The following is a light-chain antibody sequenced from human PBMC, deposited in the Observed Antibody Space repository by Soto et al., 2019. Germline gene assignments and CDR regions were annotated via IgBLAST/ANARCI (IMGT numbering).Light chain of an antibody. CDR2: GNS. Sequence: QSVLTQPPSVSGAPGQRVTISCTGSGSNIGAGYDVHWYQQLPGTAPKLLIYGNSNRPSGVPDRFSGSKSGTSASLAITGLQAGDEADYYCQSYDSSLSGVVFGGGTKVTVL. CDR1: GSNIGAGYD. V-gene: IGLV1-40*01. CDR3: QSYDSSLSGVV. J-gene: IGLJ2*01.